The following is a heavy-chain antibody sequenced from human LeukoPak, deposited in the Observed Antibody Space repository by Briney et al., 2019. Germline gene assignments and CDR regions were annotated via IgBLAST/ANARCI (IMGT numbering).Heavy chain of an antibody. CDR3: AREVHDSSGYWAILDY. CDR1: GGSFSGYY. V-gene: IGHV4-30-2*01. J-gene: IGHJ4*02. Sequence: PSETLSLTCAVYGGSFSGYYWSWIRQPPGKGLEWIGYIYHSGSTYYNPSLKSRVTISVDRSKNQFSLKLGSVTAADTAVYYCAREVHDSSGYWAILDYWGQGTLVTVSS. CDR2: IYHSGST. D-gene: IGHD3-22*01.